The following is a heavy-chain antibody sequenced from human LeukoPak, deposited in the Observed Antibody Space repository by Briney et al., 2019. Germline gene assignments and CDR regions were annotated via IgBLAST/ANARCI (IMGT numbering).Heavy chain of an antibody. V-gene: IGHV3-33*06. D-gene: IGHD3-10*01. CDR1: GFTFSSYG. CDR3: AKDLWDSGSQAYFDY. Sequence: PGGSLRLSCAASGFTFSSYGMQWVRQAPGKGLEWVAVIWYDGSNKYYADSVKGRFTISRDNSKNTLYLQMNSLRAEDTAVYYCAKDLWDSGSQAYFDYWGQGTLVTVSS. CDR2: IWYDGSNK. J-gene: IGHJ4*02.